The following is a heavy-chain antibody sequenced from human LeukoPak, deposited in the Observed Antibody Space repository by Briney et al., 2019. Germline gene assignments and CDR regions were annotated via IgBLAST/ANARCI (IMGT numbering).Heavy chain of an antibody. J-gene: IGHJ4*02. CDR2: MNPNSGIT. CDR1: GYTFISYD. Sequence: ASVKVSCKASGYTFISYDINWVRQATGQGLEWMGWMNPNSGITGYAQKFQGRVSMTRNTSIGTAYMELSSLKSEDTAVYYCARGLYYYDSNGRTPYDYWRQGTLVTVSS. D-gene: IGHD3-22*01. V-gene: IGHV1-8*01. CDR3: ARGLYYYDSNGRTPYDY.